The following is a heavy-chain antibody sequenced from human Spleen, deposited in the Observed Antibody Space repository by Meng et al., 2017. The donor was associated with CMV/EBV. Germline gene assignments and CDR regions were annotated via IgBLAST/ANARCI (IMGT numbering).Heavy chain of an antibody. V-gene: IGHV1-2*02. CDR2: INPNSGGT. Sequence: SVKVSCKASGGTFSSYAISWVRQAPRQGLEWMGWINPNSGGTNYAQKFQGRVTMTRDKSISTAYMELSRLRSDDTAVYYCARESSSSWYFDYWGQGTLVTVSS. J-gene: IGHJ4*02. CDR1: GGTFSSYA. D-gene: IGHD6-6*01. CDR3: ARESSSSWYFDY.